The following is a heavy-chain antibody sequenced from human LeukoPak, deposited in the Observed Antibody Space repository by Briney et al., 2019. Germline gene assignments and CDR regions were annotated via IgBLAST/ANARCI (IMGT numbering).Heavy chain of an antibody. CDR1: GFTVSSNY. J-gene: IGHJ4*02. Sequence: PGGSLRLSCAASGFTVSSNYMSWVRQAPGKGLVWVSRINSDGSSTSYADSVKGRFTISRDNAKNTLYLQMNSLRAEDTAVYYCARGEAAAGLGSDYWGQGTLVTVSS. CDR3: ARGEAAAGLGSDY. CDR2: INSDGSST. D-gene: IGHD6-13*01. V-gene: IGHV3-74*01.